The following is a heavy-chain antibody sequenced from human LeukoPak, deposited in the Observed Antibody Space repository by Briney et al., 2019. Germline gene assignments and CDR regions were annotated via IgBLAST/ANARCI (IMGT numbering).Heavy chain of an antibody. CDR1: GFTFSSYS. V-gene: IGHV3-48*01. D-gene: IGHD6-19*01. CDR3: ARVQWLVLGYGMDV. CDR2: ISSSGSTI. Sequence: GGSLRLSCAASGFTFSSYSMNWVRQAPGKGLEWVSYISSSGSTIYYADSVKGRFTISRDNAKNSLYLQMNSLRAEDTAVYYCARVQWLVLGYGMDVWGQGTTVTVSS. J-gene: IGHJ6*02.